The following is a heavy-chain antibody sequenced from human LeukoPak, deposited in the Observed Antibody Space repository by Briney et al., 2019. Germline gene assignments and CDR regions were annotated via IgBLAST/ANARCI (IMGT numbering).Heavy chain of an antibody. CDR3: ARDENPTTDYYYGMDV. J-gene: IGHJ6*02. CDR2: IYSGGST. V-gene: IGHV3-53*01. D-gene: IGHD4-17*01. Sequence: GGSLRLSCAASGFTVSSNYMSWVRQAPGQGLERVSFIYSGGSTYYADSVKGRFTISRDNAKNSLYLQMNSLRAEDTAVYYCARDENPTTDYYYGMDVWGQGTTVTVSS. CDR1: GFTVSSNY.